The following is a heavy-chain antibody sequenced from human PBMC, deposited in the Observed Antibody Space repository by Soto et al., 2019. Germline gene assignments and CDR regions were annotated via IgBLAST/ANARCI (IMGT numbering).Heavy chain of an antibody. Sequence: PGESLKISCKGSGYSFTTSWIIWVRQMPGKGLEWMGRIDPSDSYTNYSPSFQGHATISADKSISTAYLQWSSLKASDTAMYYCAISRGGTHFLFFLDYWGQGTPVSGSS. CDR3: AISRGGTHFLFFLDY. D-gene: IGHD3-3*02. CDR2: IDPSDSYT. CDR1: GYSFTTSW. J-gene: IGHJ4*02. V-gene: IGHV5-10-1*01.